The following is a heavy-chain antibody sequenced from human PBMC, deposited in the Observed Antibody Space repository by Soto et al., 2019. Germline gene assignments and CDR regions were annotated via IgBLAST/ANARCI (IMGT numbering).Heavy chain of an antibody. CDR1: GYTFTGYY. CDR3: ARDYGSGSYDHYGMDV. D-gene: IGHD3-10*01. J-gene: IGHJ6*02. Sequence: ASVKVSCKASGYTFTGYYMHWVRQAPGQGLEWMGWINPNSGGTNYAQKFQGRVTMTRDTSISTAYMELSRLRSDDTAVYYCARDYGSGSYDHYGMDVWGQGTTVTASS. V-gene: IGHV1-2*02. CDR2: INPNSGGT.